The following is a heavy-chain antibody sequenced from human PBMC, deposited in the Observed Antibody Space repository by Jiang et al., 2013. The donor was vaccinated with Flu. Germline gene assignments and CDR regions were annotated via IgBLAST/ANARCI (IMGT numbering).Heavy chain of an antibody. V-gene: IGHV1-46*01. D-gene: IGHD6-19*01. CDR2: INPSGST. CDR1: GYIFSNYY. Sequence: GAEVKKPGASVKVSCKASGYIFSNYYIHWVRQAPGQGLEWMGIINPSGSTTYAQKFQGRLTLTRDTSTSTVYMHLSSLRSEDTALYYCARGHLAGGGRGYQYYYYGMDVWGQGTTVTVSS. J-gene: IGHJ6*02. CDR3: ARGHLAGGGRGYQYYYYGMDV.